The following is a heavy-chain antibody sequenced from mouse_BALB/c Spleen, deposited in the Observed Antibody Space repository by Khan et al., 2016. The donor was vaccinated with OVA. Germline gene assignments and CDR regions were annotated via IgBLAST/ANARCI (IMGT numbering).Heavy chain of an antibody. CDR2: INPDNAGT. J-gene: IGHJ3*01. D-gene: IGHD4-1*01. V-gene: IGHV1S136*01. Sequence: VQLKESGPELVEPGASVKMSCKVSGYTFTNYVIHWVKQKPGQGLEWIGYINPDNAGTRYNEKFKGKATLTSDISSTSAYMELLSLTSEDSAVYYCAREASSWDFSFPYWGQGTLVTVSA. CDR1: GYTFTNYV. CDR3: AREASSWDFSFPY.